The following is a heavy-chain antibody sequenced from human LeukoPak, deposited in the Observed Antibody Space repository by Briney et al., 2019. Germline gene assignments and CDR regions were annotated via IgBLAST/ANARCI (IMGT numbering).Heavy chain of an antibody. Sequence: TGGSLRLSCAASGFTFSSYWMHWVRQAPGKGLEWVSEISWNGDIIGYADSVKGRFLISRDNARRSLYLQMNSLRLEDTAFYYCASTYGSGSYLHSWGPGTLVTVSS. CDR3: ASTYGSGSYLHS. CDR1: GFTFSSYW. D-gene: IGHD3-10*01. CDR2: ISWNGDII. V-gene: IGHV3-9*01. J-gene: IGHJ4*02.